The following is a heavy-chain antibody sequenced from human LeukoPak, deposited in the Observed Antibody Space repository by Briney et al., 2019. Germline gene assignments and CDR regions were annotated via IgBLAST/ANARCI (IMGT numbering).Heavy chain of an antibody. CDR3: VRDVSRRIGMDV. Sequence: GGSLRLSCLASGFSFNSYTMNWVRKAPGKGLEWVSTISPVSSYTWYAESVKGRFTISRDNPKNSLYLQMDSLRAEDTAVYYCVRDVSRRIGMDVWGQGTTVTVSS. D-gene: IGHD2/OR15-2a*01. V-gene: IGHV3-21*01. J-gene: IGHJ6*02. CDR2: ISPVSSYT. CDR1: GFSFNSYT.